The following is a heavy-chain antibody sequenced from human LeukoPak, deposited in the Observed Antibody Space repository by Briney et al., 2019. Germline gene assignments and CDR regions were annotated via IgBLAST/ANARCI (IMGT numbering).Heavy chain of an antibody. CDR2: IYSGGST. D-gene: IGHD1-26*01. CDR3: ARTTHSGSYGDYYYGMDV. J-gene: IGHJ6*02. V-gene: IGHV3-53*05. Sequence: GGSLRLSCVVSGVTVSSNHMSWVRQAPGKGLEWVSVIYSGGSTNYADSVKGRFTISRDNAKNTLYLQMNGLRVEDTAVYYCARTTHSGSYGDYYYGMDVWGQGTTVTVSS. CDR1: GVTVSSNH.